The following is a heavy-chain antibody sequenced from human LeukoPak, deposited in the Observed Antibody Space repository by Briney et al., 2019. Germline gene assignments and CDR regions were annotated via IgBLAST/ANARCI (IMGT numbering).Heavy chain of an antibody. V-gene: IGHV1-69*13. Sequence: SVKVSCKASGGTFSSYAISWVRQAPGQGLEWMGGIIPIFGTANYAQKFQGRVTITADESTSTAYMELSSLRSEDTAVYYCARGGEVVPAASWPPYDYWGQGTLVTVSS. CDR2: IIPIFGTA. CDR1: GGTFSSYA. J-gene: IGHJ4*02. D-gene: IGHD2-2*01. CDR3: ARGGEVVPAASWPPYDY.